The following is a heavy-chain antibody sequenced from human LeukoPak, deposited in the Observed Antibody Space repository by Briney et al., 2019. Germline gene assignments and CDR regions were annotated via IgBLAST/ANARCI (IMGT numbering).Heavy chain of an antibody. CDR1: GGSISSYY. V-gene: IGHV4-59*01. J-gene: IGHJ3*02. Sequence: SETLSLTCAVSGGSISSYYWSWIRQPPGKGLEWIGYIYYSGSTNYNPSLKSRVTISVDTSKNQFSLKLSSVTAADTAVYYCARQGQGYCSSTSCSPDAFDIWGQGTMVTVSS. D-gene: IGHD2-2*01. CDR3: ARQGQGYCSSTSCSPDAFDI. CDR2: IYYSGST.